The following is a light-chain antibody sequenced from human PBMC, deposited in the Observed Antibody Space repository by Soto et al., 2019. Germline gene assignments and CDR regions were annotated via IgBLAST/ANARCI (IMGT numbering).Light chain of an antibody. CDR2: EVT. V-gene: IGLV2-14*01. CDR1: SSDVGGYNS. Sequence: QSVLTQPASVSGSPGQSITISCTGTSSDVGGYNSVSWYQQHPGKAPKLMIYEVTNRPSGVSNRFSGSKSGNTASLTISGLQTEGEAYYYCSSYASSTTVGVFGGGTQLTVL. J-gene: IGLJ2*01. CDR3: SSYASSTTVGV.